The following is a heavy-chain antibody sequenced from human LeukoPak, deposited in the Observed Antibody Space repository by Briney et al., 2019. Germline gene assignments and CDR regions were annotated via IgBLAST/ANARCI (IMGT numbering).Heavy chain of an antibody. CDR1: GFTFSSYA. Sequence: PGGSLRLSCAASGFTFSSYAMHWVRQAPGKGLEWVSGISWNSGSIGYADSVKGRFTISRDNAKNSLYLQMNSLRAEDTALYYCASSGSYYRNFDYWGQGTLVTVSS. D-gene: IGHD3-10*01. V-gene: IGHV3-9*01. J-gene: IGHJ4*02. CDR2: ISWNSGSI. CDR3: ASSGSYYRNFDY.